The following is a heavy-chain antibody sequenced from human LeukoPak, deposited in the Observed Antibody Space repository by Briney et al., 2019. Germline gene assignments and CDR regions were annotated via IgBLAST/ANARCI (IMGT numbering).Heavy chain of an antibody. D-gene: IGHD5-18*01. J-gene: IGHJ4*02. CDR2: INHSGST. CDR3: ARRVRWGYSYGYRYFDY. V-gene: IGHV4-34*01. CDR1: GGSFSGYY. Sequence: SETLSLTCAVYGGSFSGYYWSWIRQPPGKGLEWIGEINHSGSTNYNPSLKSRVTISVDTSKNQFSLKLSSVTAADTAVYYCARRVRWGYSYGYRYFDYWGQGTLVTVSS.